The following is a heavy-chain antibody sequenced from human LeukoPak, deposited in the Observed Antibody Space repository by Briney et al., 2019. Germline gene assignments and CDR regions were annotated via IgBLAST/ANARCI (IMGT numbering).Heavy chain of an antibody. J-gene: IGHJ5*02. Sequence: PSETLSLTCTVSGGSISSSSYYWGWIRQPPGKGLEWIGEINHSGSTNYNPSLKSRVTISVDTSKNQFSLKLSSVTAADTAVYYCARYCSGGSCYRGGYNWFDPWGQGTLVTVSS. V-gene: IGHV4-39*07. D-gene: IGHD2-15*01. CDR3: ARYCSGGSCYRGGYNWFDP. CDR2: INHSGST. CDR1: GGSISSSSYY.